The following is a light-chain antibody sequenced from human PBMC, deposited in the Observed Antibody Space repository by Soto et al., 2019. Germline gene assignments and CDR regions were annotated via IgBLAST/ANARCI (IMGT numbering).Light chain of an antibody. J-gene: IGKJ5*01. CDR2: GAS. V-gene: IGKV3-15*01. Sequence: EIVITQSPATLSVSPGERANLSCRASQSVSSNLAWYQQKPGQAPRLLIYGASTRATGIPARFSGSGSGTEFTLTISSLQSEDFAVYYCRQYNSWPPITFGQGTRLEI. CDR1: QSVSSN. CDR3: RQYNSWPPIT.